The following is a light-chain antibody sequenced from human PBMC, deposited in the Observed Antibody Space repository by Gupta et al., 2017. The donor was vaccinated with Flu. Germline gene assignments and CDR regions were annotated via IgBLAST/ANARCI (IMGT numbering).Light chain of an antibody. J-gene: IGKJ4*01. CDR3: LQDNSYPLT. CDR2: AAS. V-gene: IGKV1-17*01. Sequence: PSSLSASVGDRVTITCRASQGIRDDLVWYQQTPGKAPKRLISAASRLQGGVPSRFSGSGSGTEFTLTIISLQPEDFAAYYCLQDNSYPLTFGGGTKVEIK. CDR1: QGIRDD.